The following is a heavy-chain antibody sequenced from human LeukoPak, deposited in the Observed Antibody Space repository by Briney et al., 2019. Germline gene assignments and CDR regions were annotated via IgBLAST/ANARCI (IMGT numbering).Heavy chain of an antibody. V-gene: IGHV3-15*01. D-gene: IGHD3-22*01. CDR2: IISKTDGETT. CDR3: TTVVVVM. CDR1: GFTFSNAC. J-gene: IGHJ4*02. Sequence: GGSLRLSCAASGFTFSNACMSLVRQALGEGMEWVGRIISKTDGETTDYAAPVKGRFTISRDDSNNTLYLQMNSLKTEDTAVYYCTTVVVVMWGQGTLVTVSS.